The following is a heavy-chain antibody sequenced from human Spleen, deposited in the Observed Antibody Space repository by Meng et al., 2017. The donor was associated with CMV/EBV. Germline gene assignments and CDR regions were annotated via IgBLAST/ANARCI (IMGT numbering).Heavy chain of an antibody. CDR1: GFTFSNYW. J-gene: IGHJ4*02. Sequence: GESLKISCAASGFTFSNYWMSWVRQAPGKGLEWVANIKYDGSEKYYVDSVKGRFTISRDNAKNSLYLQMNSLRAEDTAVYYCARDVHSVLRFLGGFDDWGQGTLVTVSS. D-gene: IGHD3-3*01. CDR2: IKYDGSEK. V-gene: IGHV3-7*01. CDR3: ARDVHSVLRFLGGFDD.